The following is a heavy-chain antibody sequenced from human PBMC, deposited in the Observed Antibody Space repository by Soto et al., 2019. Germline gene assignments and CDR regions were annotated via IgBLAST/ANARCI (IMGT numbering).Heavy chain of an antibody. CDR2: ISTSNGNT. J-gene: IGHJ6*02. D-gene: IGHD2-15*01. Sequence: QVQLVQSGAEVKKPGASVKVSCKASGYTFTSYGITWVRQAPGQGLEWMGWISTSNGNTNYEQKFQGRGTMTTDTSTSTAYMELRSLRSDDTAKYYCARVTRLGGDYYGMDVWGQGTTVTVSS. CDR1: GYTFTSYG. V-gene: IGHV1-18*04. CDR3: ARVTRLGGDYYGMDV.